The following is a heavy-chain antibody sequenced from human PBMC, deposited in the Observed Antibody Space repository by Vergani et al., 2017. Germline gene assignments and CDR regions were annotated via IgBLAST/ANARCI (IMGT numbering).Heavy chain of an antibody. J-gene: IGHJ6*03. D-gene: IGHD2-8*01. CDR2: IWYDGSKE. CDR1: GFTLSSHA. V-gene: IGHV3-33*01. Sequence: VELLESGGGVVQPGRSLRLSCAGSGFTLSSHAMHWVRQAPGKGLEWVAFIWYDGSKEYYADSVKGRFTISRDNSKNTLYLQMNNLRAADTAVYYCARSGYCAHGVCYMKYYYYMDVWGKGTAVTVCS. CDR3: ARSGYCAHGVCYMKYYYYMDV.